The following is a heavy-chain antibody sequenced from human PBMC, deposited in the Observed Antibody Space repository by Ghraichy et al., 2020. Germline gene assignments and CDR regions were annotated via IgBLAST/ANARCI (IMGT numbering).Heavy chain of an antibody. V-gene: IGHV1-69*13. Sequence: SVKVSCKASGGSFSSYAFSWVRQAPGQGLEWMGGIIPIFGTANYAQKFQGRVTITADESTSTVYMDLSSLRSEDTAVYYCAREGYGYGYPQRGNWFDPWGQGTLVTGSS. CDR2: IIPIFGTA. CDR1: GGSFSSYA. J-gene: IGHJ5*02. D-gene: IGHD5-24*01. CDR3: AREGYGYGYPQRGNWFDP.